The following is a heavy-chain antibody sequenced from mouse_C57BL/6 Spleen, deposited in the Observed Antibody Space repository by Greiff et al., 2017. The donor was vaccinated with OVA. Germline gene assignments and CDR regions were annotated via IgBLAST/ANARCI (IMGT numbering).Heavy chain of an antibody. CDR2: INPNNGGT. J-gene: IGHJ2*01. CDR3: ARSLSWSYYFDD. Sequence: VQLQQSGPELVKPGASVKISCKASGYTFTDYYMNWVKQSHGKSLEWIGDINPNNGGTSYNQKFKGKATLTVDKSSSTAYMELRSLTSADSAVYYCARSLSWSYYFDDWGKGTTLTVSS. V-gene: IGHV1-26*01. D-gene: IGHD6-1*01. CDR1: GYTFTDYY.